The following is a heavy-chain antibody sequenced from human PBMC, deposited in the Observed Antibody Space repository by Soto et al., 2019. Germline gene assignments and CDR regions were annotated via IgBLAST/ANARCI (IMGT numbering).Heavy chain of an antibody. Sequence: SETLSLTCTVSGVSISTYYWSWIRQPPGKGLEWIGYIYYSGSTNYNPSLKSRLTISVDTSKNQLSLKLSSVTAADTAVYYCARLILDSALIKSGWFDPWGQGTLVTVSS. CDR2: IYYSGST. CDR1: GVSISTYY. V-gene: IGHV4-59*08. CDR3: ARLILDSALIKSGWFDP. J-gene: IGHJ5*02. D-gene: IGHD5-18*01.